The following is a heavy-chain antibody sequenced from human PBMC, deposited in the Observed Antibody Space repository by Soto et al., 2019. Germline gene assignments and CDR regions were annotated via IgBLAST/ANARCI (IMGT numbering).Heavy chain of an antibody. CDR3: AGEGYCSGGSCYGDGMDV. J-gene: IGHJ6*02. D-gene: IGHD2-15*01. V-gene: IGHV1-18*01. CDR1: GYTFTSYC. Sequence: QVQLVQSGAEVKKPGASVKVSCKASGYTFTSYCISWVRQAPGQGLEWMGWISAYNGNTNYAQKLQGRVIMTTDTSTSTAYMELRSLRSDDTAVYYCAGEGYCSGGSCYGDGMDVWGQGTTVTVSS. CDR2: ISAYNGNT.